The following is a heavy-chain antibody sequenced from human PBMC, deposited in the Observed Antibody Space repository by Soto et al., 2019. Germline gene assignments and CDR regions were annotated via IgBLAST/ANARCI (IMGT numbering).Heavy chain of an antibody. CDR1: GGSISSSSYY. CDR3: ASLIGTYYDILTGYNYYFDY. V-gene: IGHV4-39*01. J-gene: IGHJ4*02. Sequence: PSETLSLTCTVSGGSISSSSYYWGWIRQPPGKGLEWIGSIYYSGSTYYNPSLKSRVTMSVDTSKNQFSLKLSSVTAADTAVYYCASLIGTYYDILTGYNYYFDYWGQGTLVTVSS. CDR2: IYYSGST. D-gene: IGHD3-9*01.